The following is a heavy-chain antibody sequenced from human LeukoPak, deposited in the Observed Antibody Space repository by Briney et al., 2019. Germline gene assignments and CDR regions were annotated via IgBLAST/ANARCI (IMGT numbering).Heavy chain of an antibody. CDR3: AKGGLSGFGVVWAPDY. V-gene: IGHV3-30*18. J-gene: IGHJ4*02. D-gene: IGHD3-3*02. CDR2: ISYDGSNK. CDR1: GFTFSSYG. Sequence: GGSLRLSCAASGFTFSSYGMHWVRQAPGKGLEWVAVISYDGSNKYYADSVKGRFTISRDNSKNTLYLQMNSLRAEDTAVYYCAKGGLSGFGVVWAPDYWGQGTLVTVSS.